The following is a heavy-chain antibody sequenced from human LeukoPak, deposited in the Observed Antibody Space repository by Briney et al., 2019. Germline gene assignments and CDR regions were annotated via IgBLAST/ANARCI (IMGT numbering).Heavy chain of an antibody. V-gene: IGHV4-39*07. Sequence: PSETLSLTCTVSGGSISSSSYYWGWIRQPPGKGLEWIGSIYYSGSTYYNPPLKSRVTISVDTSKNQFSLKLSSVTAADTAVYYCARDGNRYVWGSYRYNWFDPWGQGTLVTVSS. CDR3: ARDGNRYVWGSYRYNWFDP. D-gene: IGHD3-16*02. CDR1: GGSISSSSYY. CDR2: IYYSGST. J-gene: IGHJ5*02.